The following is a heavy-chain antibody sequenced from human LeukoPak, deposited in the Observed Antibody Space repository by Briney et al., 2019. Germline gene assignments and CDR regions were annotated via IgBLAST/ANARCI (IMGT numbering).Heavy chain of an antibody. CDR3: ARAVLRYFDWFTPDGKSFPFDP. D-gene: IGHD3-9*01. J-gene: IGHJ5*02. V-gene: IGHV1-8*01. Sequence: ASVKVSCKASGYTFTSYDINWVRQATGQGLEWMGWMNPNSGNTGYAQKFQGRVTMTRNTSISTAYMELSSLRSEDTAVYYCARAVLRYFDWFTPDGKSFPFDPWGQGTLVTVSS. CDR1: GYTFTSYD. CDR2: MNPNSGNT.